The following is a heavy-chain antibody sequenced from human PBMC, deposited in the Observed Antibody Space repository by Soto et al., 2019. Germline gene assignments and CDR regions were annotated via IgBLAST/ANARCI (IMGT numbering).Heavy chain of an antibody. V-gene: IGHV1-18*01. CDR1: GYTFTSYG. J-gene: IGHJ6*02. Sequence: QVQLVQSGAEVKEPGASVKVSCKASGYTFTSYGITWAQQAPGQGLEWMGWISTYTGNTNYAQKLQGRVTMTTDTSTSTAYMELTSLRSDDTVVYYCARDRYCISTSCYAYNYYYGMDVWGPGTTVTVSS. CDR3: ARDRYCISTSCYAYNYYYGMDV. D-gene: IGHD2-2*01. CDR2: ISTYTGNT.